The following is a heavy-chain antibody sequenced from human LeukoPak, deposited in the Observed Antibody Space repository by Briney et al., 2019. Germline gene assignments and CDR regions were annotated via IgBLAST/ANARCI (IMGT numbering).Heavy chain of an antibody. CDR2: ISSSGNTT. J-gene: IGHJ4*02. D-gene: IGHD6-13*01. V-gene: IGHV3-11*04. CDR1: GFTFSDHY. Sequence: GGSLRLSCAASGFTFSDHYMSWIRQAAGKGPEWVSYISSSGNTTYYADSVKGRFTISRDNAKNSLYLQMNSLRTEDTAVYYCATDSSPDYWGQGTLVTVSS. CDR3: ATDSSPDY.